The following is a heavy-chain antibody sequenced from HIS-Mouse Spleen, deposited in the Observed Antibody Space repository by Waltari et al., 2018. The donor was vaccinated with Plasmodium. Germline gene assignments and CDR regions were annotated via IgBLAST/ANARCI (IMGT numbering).Heavy chain of an antibody. D-gene: IGHD7-27*01. CDR2: IKQDGSEK. CDR1: GFPFSSFW. J-gene: IGHJ2*01. Sequence: EVQLVESGGGLVQPGGSLRLSCAASGFPFSSFWMSWVRQAPGKGLEWVANIKQDGSEKYYVDSVKGRFTISRDNAKNSLYLQMNSLRAEDTAVYYCAKDRLTGYWYFDLWGRGTLVTVSS. V-gene: IGHV3-7*01. CDR3: AKDRLTGYWYFDL.